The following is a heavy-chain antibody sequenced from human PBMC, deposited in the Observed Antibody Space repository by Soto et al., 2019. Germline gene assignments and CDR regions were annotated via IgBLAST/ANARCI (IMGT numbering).Heavy chain of an antibody. CDR2: TSDGST. J-gene: IGHJ4*02. CDR3: ARLVPGTWFGVY. D-gene: IGHD6-19*01. Sequence: EVQLLGSGGGSVQPGGSLRHSCAASGFTFSNYGMTWVRQAPGKGLEWLSATSDGSTFYRESVKGRFTMSRDDSINMLFLHMSSLRAEDTATYYCARLVPGTWFGVYWGPGILVSVSS. V-gene: IGHV3-23*01. CDR1: GFTFSNYG.